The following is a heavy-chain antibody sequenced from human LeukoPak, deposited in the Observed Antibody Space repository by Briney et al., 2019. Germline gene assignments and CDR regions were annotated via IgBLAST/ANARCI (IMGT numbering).Heavy chain of an antibody. CDR1: GFTFSSYG. J-gene: IGHJ4*02. CDR2: IRYDGSNK. V-gene: IGHV3-30*02. D-gene: IGHD3-9*01. CDR3: ARDGNDILTGYYLGFDY. Sequence: GGSLRLSCAASGFTFSSYGMHWVRQAPGKGLEWVAFIRYDGSNKYYADSVRGRFTISRDNAKNSLYLQMNSLRAEDTAVYYCARDGNDILTGYYLGFDYWGQGTLVTVSS.